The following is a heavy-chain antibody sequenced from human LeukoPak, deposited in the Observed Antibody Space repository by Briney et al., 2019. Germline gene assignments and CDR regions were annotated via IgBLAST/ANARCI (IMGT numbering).Heavy chain of an antibody. CDR1: GYTFTSYG. Sequence: ASVKVSCKASGYTFTSYGINWVRRATGQGLEWMGWMNPNSGNTGYAQKFQGRVTMTRNTSISTAYMELSSLRSEDTAVYYCARLTWFGVYDYYYYYMDVWGKGTTVTISS. CDR3: ARLTWFGVYDYYYYYMDV. D-gene: IGHD3-10*01. V-gene: IGHV1-8*02. J-gene: IGHJ6*03. CDR2: MNPNSGNT.